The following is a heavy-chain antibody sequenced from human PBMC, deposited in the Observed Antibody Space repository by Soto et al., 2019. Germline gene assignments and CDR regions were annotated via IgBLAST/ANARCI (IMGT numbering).Heavy chain of an antibody. D-gene: IGHD1-20*01. J-gene: IGHJ3*02. CDR1: GYTFTSYA. CDR2: INAGNGNT. CDR3: ASTLFYNWHDVDGFDI. Sequence: QVQLVQSGAEVKKPGASVKVSCKASGYTFTSYAMHWVRQAPGQRPEWMGWINAGNGNTKYSQKFQGRVTISRDTSASIAYMDLSSLRSEDTAVYYCASTLFYNWHDVDGFDIWGQGTMVTVSS. V-gene: IGHV1-3*01.